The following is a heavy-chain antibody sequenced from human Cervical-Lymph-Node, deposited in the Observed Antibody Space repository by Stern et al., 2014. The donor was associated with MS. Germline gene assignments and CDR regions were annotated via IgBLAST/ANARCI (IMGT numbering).Heavy chain of an antibody. Sequence: VQLVESGGGLVQPGRSLRLSCAASGFTFDDYAMHWVRQAPGKGLEWVSGITCNSVSVGYADSVKGRFTISRDNAKNSLYLQMNSLRGDDTALYYCAKGSGGSGYYPVALDYWGQGTLVTVSS. J-gene: IGHJ4*02. CDR3: AKGSGGSGYYPVALDY. CDR1: GFTFDDYA. CDR2: ITCNSVSV. D-gene: IGHD3-3*01. V-gene: IGHV3-9*01.